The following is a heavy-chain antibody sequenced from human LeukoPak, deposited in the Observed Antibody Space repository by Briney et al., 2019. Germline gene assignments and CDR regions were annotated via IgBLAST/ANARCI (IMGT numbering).Heavy chain of an antibody. J-gene: IGHJ4*02. CDR2: IWYDGSNK. D-gene: IGHD3-22*01. CDR1: GFTFSSYG. V-gene: IGHV3-33*01. Sequence: GRSLRLSCAASGFTFSSYGMHWVRQAPGKGLEWVAVIWYDGSNKYYADSVKGRLTISRDNPKNTLYLQMNRRRAEETAVYYYAREMSSGYPPDYWGQGTLVTVSS. CDR3: AREMSSGYPPDY.